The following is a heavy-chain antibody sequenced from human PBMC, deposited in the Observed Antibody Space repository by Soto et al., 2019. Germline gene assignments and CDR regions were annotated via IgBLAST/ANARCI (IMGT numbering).Heavy chain of an antibody. V-gene: IGHV4-39*01. D-gene: IGHD2-2*01. CDR2: FYYSENT. Sequence: PSETLSLTCSVSGGSISSKSYSWGWIRQPPGKGLEWIGTFYYSENTYYNPSLKSRVTISVDTSKNQFSLKLSSMTAADTAVYYCAKLAGYCSGNSCHGDYAMDVWGQGTTVTVSS. J-gene: IGHJ6*02. CDR3: AKLAGYCSGNSCHGDYAMDV. CDR1: GGSISSKSYS.